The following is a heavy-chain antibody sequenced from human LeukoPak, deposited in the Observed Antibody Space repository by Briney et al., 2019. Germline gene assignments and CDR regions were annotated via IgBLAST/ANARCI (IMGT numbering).Heavy chain of an antibody. J-gene: IGHJ4*02. CDR3: ARVFSGGWPIDY. V-gene: IGHV4-59*01. D-gene: IGHD3-10*01. CDR1: GGSISGYY. Sequence: SETLSLTCTVSGGSISGYYWSWIRQPPGKGLEWIAYIYYNGISNYNPSLKSRVIISVDSSKNQFSLKLTSVTAADTAVYYCARVFSGGWPIDYWGQGTLVTVSS. CDR2: IYYNGIS.